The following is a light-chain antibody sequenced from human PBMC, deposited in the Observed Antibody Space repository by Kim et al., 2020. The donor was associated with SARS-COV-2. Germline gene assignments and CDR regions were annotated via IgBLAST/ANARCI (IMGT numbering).Light chain of an antibody. CDR3: VTWDGSLSSVL. Sequence: GQKVTLSCSGSSSNIGNNYVSWYQHLPGTVPTLLIYDNNKRPSGIPDRFSGSKSGTSATLGITGLQTGDEADYYCVTWDGSLSSVLFGGGTQLTVL. V-gene: IGLV1-51*01. CDR2: DNN. CDR1: SSNIGNNY. J-gene: IGLJ2*01.